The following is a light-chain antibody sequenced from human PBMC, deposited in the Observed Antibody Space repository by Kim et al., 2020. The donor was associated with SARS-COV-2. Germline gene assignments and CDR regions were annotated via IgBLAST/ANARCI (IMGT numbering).Light chain of an antibody. CDR1: SSDVGGYNY. J-gene: IGLJ1*01. V-gene: IGLV2-14*01. CDR3: SSYTSSSPLYV. CDR2: DAS. Sequence: QSALTQPASVSVSPGQSITISCTGTSSDVGGYNYVSWYQQHPGKAPKLMIYDASKRPSGVSNRFSGSKSGNTASLTISGLQAEDEADYYCSSYTSSSPLYVFGTGTKVTVL.